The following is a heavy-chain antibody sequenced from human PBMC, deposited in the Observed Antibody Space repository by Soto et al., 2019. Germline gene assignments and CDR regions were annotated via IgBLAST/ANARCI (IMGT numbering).Heavy chain of an antibody. CDR1: GFTFSSYA. CDR2: ISYDGSNK. CDR3: ARERITMVRGVIHYYYGMDV. D-gene: IGHD3-10*01. Sequence: ESGGGVVQPGRSLRLSCAASGFTFSSYAMHWVRQAPGKGLEWVAVISYDGSNKYYADSVKGRFTISRDNSKNTLYLQMNSLRAEDTAVYYCARERITMVRGVIHYYYGMDVW. V-gene: IGHV3-30-3*01. J-gene: IGHJ6*01.